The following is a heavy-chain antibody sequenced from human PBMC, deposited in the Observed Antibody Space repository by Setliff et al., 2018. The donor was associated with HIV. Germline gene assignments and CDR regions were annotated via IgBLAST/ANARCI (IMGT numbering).Heavy chain of an antibody. D-gene: IGHD3-3*01. V-gene: IGHV4-39*01. CDR3: ARHFDGGLWNAYYYYGLDV. Sequence: PSETLSLTCSVSGGSVSDSNVYWNWIRQSPGKGLEWIGNIYYDGSAYYNPSLKSRVTILIDTSTNQFSLKLSSVTASDTAVYYCARHFDGGLWNAYYYYGLDVWGQGTAVTVSS. CDR1: GGSVSDSNVY. CDR2: IYYDGSA. J-gene: IGHJ6*02.